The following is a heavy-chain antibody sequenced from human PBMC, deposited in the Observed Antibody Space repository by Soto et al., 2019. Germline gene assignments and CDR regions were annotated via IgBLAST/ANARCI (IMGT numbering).Heavy chain of an antibody. Sequence: SETLSLTCTVSGGSISSSSYYWGWIRQPPGKGLEWIGSIYYSGSTYYNPSPNSRATLSVATSKNQFPLKPRPATAADTAVYYCARLGYGMDVWGQGTLVTVSS. V-gene: IGHV4-39*01. CDR1: GGSISSSSYY. CDR2: IYYSGST. CDR3: ARLGYGMDV. J-gene: IGHJ6*02.